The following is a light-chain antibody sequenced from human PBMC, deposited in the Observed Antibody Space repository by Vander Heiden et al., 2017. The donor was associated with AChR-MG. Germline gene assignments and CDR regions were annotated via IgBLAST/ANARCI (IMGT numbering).Light chain of an antibody. CDR2: GAS. J-gene: IGKJ2*01. V-gene: IGKV3-20*01. CDR1: RSVSTTY. Sequence: DIVLTQSPGTLSLSPGERATLSCRASRSVSTTYLAWYQQKPGQAPSLLIYGASSRATGSPDRFSGSGSGTDFTLTISRLEPEDFAVYYCQQYGPSAMYTFGQGTKLEIK. CDR3: QQYGPSAMYT.